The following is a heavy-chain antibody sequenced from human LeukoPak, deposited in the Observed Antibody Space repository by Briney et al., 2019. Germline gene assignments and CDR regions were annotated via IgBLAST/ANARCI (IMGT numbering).Heavy chain of an antibody. CDR1: GFTFSSYS. CDR3: ARDRPPSITIFGVPTKGYFDY. Sequence: GGSLRLSCAASGFTFSSYSMNWVRQAPGKGLEWVSSISSSSSYIYYADSVKGRFTISRDNAKNSLYLQMNSLRAEDTAVYYCARDRPPSITIFGVPTKGYFDYWGQGTLVTVSS. D-gene: IGHD3-3*01. V-gene: IGHV3-21*01. J-gene: IGHJ4*02. CDR2: ISSSSSYI.